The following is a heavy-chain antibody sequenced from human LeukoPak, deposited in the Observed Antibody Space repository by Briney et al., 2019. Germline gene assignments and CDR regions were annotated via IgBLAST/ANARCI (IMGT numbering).Heavy chain of an antibody. Sequence: GRSLRLSCAASGFTFDDHAMHWVRQAPGKGLEWVSVIYSGGSTYYADSVKGRFTISRDNSKNTLYLQMNSLRADDTAVYYCARDPDYNDSAWGQETLVTVSS. J-gene: IGHJ4*02. V-gene: IGHV3-53*01. CDR2: IYSGGST. CDR1: GFTFDDHA. CDR3: ARDPDYNDSA. D-gene: IGHD3-22*01.